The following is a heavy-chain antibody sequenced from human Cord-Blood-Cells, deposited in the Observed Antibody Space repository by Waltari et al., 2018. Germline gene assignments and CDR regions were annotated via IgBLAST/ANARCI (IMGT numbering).Heavy chain of an antibody. CDR1: GGSFSGYY. CDR3: ARHNPDIDAFDI. CDR2: INHSGST. V-gene: IGHV4-34*01. J-gene: IGHJ3*02. D-gene: IGHD5-12*01. Sequence: QVQLQQWGAGLLKPSETLSLTCAVYGGSFSGYYWSWIRQPPGKGLEWIGEINHSGSTTYNPSLKSRVTISVDTSKNQFSLKLSSVTAADTAVYYCARHNPDIDAFDIWGQGTMVTVSS.